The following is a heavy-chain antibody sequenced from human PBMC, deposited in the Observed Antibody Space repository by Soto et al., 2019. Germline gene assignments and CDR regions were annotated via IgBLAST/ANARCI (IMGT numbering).Heavy chain of an antibody. V-gene: IGHV4-31*03. J-gene: IGHJ5*02. CDR3: ARVGPPADP. CDR1: GGSISSGGYY. CDR2: IYYSGST. Sequence: SETLSLTCTVSGGSISSGGYYWSWIRQHPGKGLEWIGYIYYSGSTYYNPSLKSRVTISVDTSASTAYMELSSLRSEDTAVYYCARVGPPADPWGQGTLVTVSS.